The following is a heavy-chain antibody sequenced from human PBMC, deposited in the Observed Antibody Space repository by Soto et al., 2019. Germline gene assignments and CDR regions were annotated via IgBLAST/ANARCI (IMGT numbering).Heavy chain of an antibody. CDR1: GFSLGTSGVG. V-gene: IGHV2-5*02. J-gene: IGHJ6*02. CDR2: IYWDDDK. Sequence: QITLKESGPPLVKPTQTLTLTCTFSGFSLGTSGVGVGWIRQPPGKALEWLALIYWDDDKRYSPSLRSRLTINKDTSKNQVVLTMTNMDPVDTATYYCIQSRCGGDCLQSYASHYYYGMDVWGQGTTVTVSS. CDR3: IQSRCGGDCLQSYASHYYYGMDV. D-gene: IGHD2-21*02.